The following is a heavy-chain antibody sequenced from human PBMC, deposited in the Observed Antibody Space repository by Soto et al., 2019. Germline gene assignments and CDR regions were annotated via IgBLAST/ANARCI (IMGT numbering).Heavy chain of an antibody. CDR2: IYYSGST. V-gene: IGHV4-31*03. CDR1: GGSISSADYY. D-gene: IGHD3-10*01. Sequence: QVQLQESGPGLVKPSQTLSLTCTVSGGSISSADYYWRWIRQHPGKGLEWIGYIYYSGSTYYNPSIKSRVTISVDTSKNQFSLKLSSVIAADTAMYFCARTGVLGTPLAYYLGQGTLVTVSS. CDR3: ARTGVLGTPLAYY. J-gene: IGHJ4*02.